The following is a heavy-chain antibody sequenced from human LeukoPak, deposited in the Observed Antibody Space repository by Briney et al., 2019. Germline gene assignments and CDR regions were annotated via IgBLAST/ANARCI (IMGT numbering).Heavy chain of an antibody. CDR2: IKTKTDGGTT. V-gene: IGHV3-15*01. CDR3: TTDRGYCSGGACPYYYCGRDV. J-gene: IGHJ6*04. CDR1: GFTFSNAW. Sequence: GGSLRLSCVASGFTFSNAWMSCVRQAPGKGLEWVGRIKTKTDGGTTDCAAPVQDRFTISRTDSKNTLDLQMNSLKTEDTAGYYCTTDRGYCSGGACPYYYCGRDVWGKGTTVTVFS. D-gene: IGHD2-15*01.